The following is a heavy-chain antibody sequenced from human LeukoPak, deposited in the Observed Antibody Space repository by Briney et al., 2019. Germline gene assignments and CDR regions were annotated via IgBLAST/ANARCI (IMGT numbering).Heavy chain of an antibody. CDR3: ARDARSKSLGAFDI. V-gene: IGHV3-33*01. D-gene: IGHD4-11*01. CDR1: GFAFSSYG. J-gene: IGHJ3*02. Sequence: GGSLRLTCAASGFAFSSYGMQWVSQAPGKGLEWVALIWYDGDNTYYADSVKGRFTISRDNSKNTLYLQMNSLRAEDTVVYYCARDARSKSLGAFDIWGQGTMVTVSS. CDR2: IWYDGDNT.